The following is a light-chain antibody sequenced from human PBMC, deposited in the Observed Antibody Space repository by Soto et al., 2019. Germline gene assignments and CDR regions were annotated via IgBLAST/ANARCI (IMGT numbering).Light chain of an antibody. CDR1: SSDVGSYNL. CDR2: EVN. CDR3: SSYTSSSTLV. Sequence: QSALTQPASVSGSPGQSITISCTGTSSDVGSYNLVSWYQQHPGKAPKFMIYEVNKRPSGVSSRFSGSKSGNTASLTISGLQAEDEADYYCSSYTSSSTLVFGGGTKLTVL. V-gene: IGLV2-14*02. J-gene: IGLJ3*02.